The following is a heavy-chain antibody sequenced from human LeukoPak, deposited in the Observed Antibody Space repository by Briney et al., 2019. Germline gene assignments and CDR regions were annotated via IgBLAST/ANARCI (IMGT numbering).Heavy chain of an antibody. V-gene: IGHV4-39*01. Sequence: SETLSLTCTVSGGSISSSSYYWGWIRQPPGKGLEWIGTIYYRGSTYYNPSLKSRVIISKDTSKNQFSLKLNSVTAADTAVYYCARSRGYDRRAAEKDFYYYYMDVWGKGTTVTVSS. CDR1: GGSISSSSYY. CDR2: IYYRGST. CDR3: ARSRGYDRRAAEKDFYYYYMDV. J-gene: IGHJ6*03. D-gene: IGHD5-12*01.